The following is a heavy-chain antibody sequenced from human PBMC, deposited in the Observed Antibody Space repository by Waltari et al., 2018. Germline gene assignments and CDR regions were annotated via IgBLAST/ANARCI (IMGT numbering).Heavy chain of an antibody. CDR2: ISGSGGST. CDR3: AKGPRSGSYLDY. Sequence: EVQLLESGGGLVQPGGSLRLPCAASGFTFSSYAMSWLRQAPVKGLEWVSAISGSGGSTYYAVSVKGRFTISRDNSKNTLYLLMNSLRAEDTAVYYCAKGPRSGSYLDYWGQGTLVTVSS. D-gene: IGHD3-10*01. CDR1: GFTFSSYA. V-gene: IGHV3-23*01. J-gene: IGHJ4*02.